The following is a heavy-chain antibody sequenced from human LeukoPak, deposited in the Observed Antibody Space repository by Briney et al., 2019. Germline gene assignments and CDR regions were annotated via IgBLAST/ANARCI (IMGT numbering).Heavy chain of an antibody. CDR1: GFTFSSYA. D-gene: IGHD2-15*01. CDR3: AKGGDTDDCSGGSCYSEGYYFDY. J-gene: IGHJ4*02. V-gene: IGHV3-23*01. CDR2: ISGNGGST. Sequence: PGGSLRLSCAASGFTFSSYAMSWVRQAPGKGLEWVSAISGNGGSTYYADSVKGRFTISRDNSKNTLYLQMNSLRAEDTAVYYCAKGGDTDDCSGGSCYSEGYYFDYWGQGTLVTVSS.